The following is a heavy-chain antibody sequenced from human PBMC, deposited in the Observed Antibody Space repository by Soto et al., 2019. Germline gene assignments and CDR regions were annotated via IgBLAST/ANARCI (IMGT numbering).Heavy chain of an antibody. CDR3: ARLLGVHYYDSSGYH. D-gene: IGHD3-22*01. V-gene: IGHV5-51*01. J-gene: IGHJ4*02. Sequence: PGESLKISCKGSGYSFTSYWIGWVRQMPGKGLEWMGIIYPGDSDTRYSPSFQGQVTISADKSISTAYLQWSSLKASDTAMYYCARLLGVHYYDSSGYHWGQRTLVTVSS. CDR2: IYPGDSDT. CDR1: GYSFTSYW.